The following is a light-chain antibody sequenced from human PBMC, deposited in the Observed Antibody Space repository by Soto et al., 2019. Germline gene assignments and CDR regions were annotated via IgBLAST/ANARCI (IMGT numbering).Light chain of an antibody. Sequence: DIQMTQSPSSLSASVGDRVTITCRASQGISSYLAWYQQKPGKAPKLLIYAASTLESGVPSRFSATVSGTEFSLTITSLQPEDFATYYCQQLFDSPITFGQGTRLEI. CDR1: QGISSY. CDR2: AAS. CDR3: QQLFDSPIT. J-gene: IGKJ5*01. V-gene: IGKV1-9*01.